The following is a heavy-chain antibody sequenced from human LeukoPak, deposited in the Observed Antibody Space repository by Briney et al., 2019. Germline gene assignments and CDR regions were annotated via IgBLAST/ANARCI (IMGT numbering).Heavy chain of an antibody. CDR1: GFTFSSYN. J-gene: IGHJ3*02. CDR3: AIDAWELPLDAFDI. Sequence: QPGGSLRRSCAASGFTFSSYNMNWVRQAPGKGLEWVSYISDSGTTIYYADSVKGRFTISRDNAKNSLYLQMNSLRDEDTAVYYCAIDAWELPLDAFDIWGQGTMVTVYS. CDR2: ISDSGTTI. D-gene: IGHD1-26*01. V-gene: IGHV3-48*02.